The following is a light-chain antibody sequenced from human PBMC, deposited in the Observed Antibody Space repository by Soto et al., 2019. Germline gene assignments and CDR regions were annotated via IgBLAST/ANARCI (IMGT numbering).Light chain of an antibody. CDR3: QSYDISRSRYG. CDR2: TNT. V-gene: IGLV1-40*01. Sequence: QSVLTQPPSVSGAPGQRVTISCPGGSSNFGAGYDVHWYQQLPGTAPKLLIYTNTNRPSGVPDRFSGSKSGTSASLAITGLQAEDEADYYCQSYDISRSRYGFGAGTKVTVL. CDR1: SSNFGAGYD. J-gene: IGLJ1*01.